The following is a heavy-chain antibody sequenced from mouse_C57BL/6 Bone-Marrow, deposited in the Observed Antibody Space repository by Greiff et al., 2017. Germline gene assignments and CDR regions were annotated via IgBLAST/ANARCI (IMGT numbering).Heavy chain of an antibody. V-gene: IGHV1-11*01. J-gene: IGHJ4*01. CDR3: GRGGYGNLFYAMDY. D-gene: IGHD2-1*01. CDR1: GYTFTDHI. Sequence: QVHVKQSGAELASPGASVTLSCKASGYTFTDHIMNWVKKRPGQGLEWIGRIYPVSGETNYNQKFMGKATFSVDRSSSTVYMVLNSLTSEYPAVYYCGRGGYGNLFYAMDYWGQGTSVTVSS. CDR2: IYPVSGET.